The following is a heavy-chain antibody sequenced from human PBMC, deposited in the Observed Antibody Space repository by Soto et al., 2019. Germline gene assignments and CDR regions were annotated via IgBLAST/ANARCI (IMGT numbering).Heavy chain of an antibody. CDR2: ISGSSSTI. Sequence: PGGSLRLSCAASGFTFSSYSMNWVRQAPGKGLEWISYISGSSSTIYYADSVKGRFTTSRDNAKNSLYLQMNSLRAEDTAVYYCARDPVVMVFEDWGQGTLVSVSS. V-gene: IGHV3-48*01. CDR3: ARDPVVMVFED. D-gene: IGHD2-21*01. J-gene: IGHJ4*02. CDR1: GFTFSSYS.